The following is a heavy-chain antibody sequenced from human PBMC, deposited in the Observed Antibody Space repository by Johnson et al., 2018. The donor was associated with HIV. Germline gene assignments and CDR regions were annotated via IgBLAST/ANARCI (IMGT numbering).Heavy chain of an antibody. V-gene: IGHV3-11*04. D-gene: IGHD4-17*01. CDR3: ARESSPWGGDYAGYGLDI. Sequence: QVQLVESGGGLVQPGGSLRLSCAASGFRFSDHYMSWIRQAPGKGLEWVSHISSSGTTKYYSDSVKGRFTISRDNAKKSLYLEMRDWRVDDTATYYCARESSPWGGDYAGYGLDIWGQGTRVAVSS. J-gene: IGHJ3*02. CDR2: ISSSGTTK. CDR1: GFRFSDHY.